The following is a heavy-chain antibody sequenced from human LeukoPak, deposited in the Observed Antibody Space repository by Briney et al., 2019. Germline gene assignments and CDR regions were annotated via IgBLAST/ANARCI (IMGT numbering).Heavy chain of an antibody. D-gene: IGHD6-19*01. V-gene: IGHV4-34*01. J-gene: IGHJ6*02. CDR3: ARGDSSGPHYYYGMDV. CDR2: INQSGST. CDR1: GGSFSGYY. Sequence: SETLSLTCAVYGGSFSGYYWSWIRQPPGKGLEWIGEINQSGSTNYNPSLKSRGTISVDTSKNQFSLKLSSVTAADTAVYYCARGDSSGPHYYYGMDVWGQGTTVTVSS.